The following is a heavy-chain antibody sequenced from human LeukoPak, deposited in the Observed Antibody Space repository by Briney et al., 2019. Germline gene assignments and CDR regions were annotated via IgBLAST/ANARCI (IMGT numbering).Heavy chain of an antibody. CDR2: IYYIGST. V-gene: IGHV4-39*01. Sequence: PSETLSLTCIVSGGSISSSSYSWGWIRQPPGKGLEWIGNIYYIGSTYYNPSLKSRVTIAIDTSKNQFSLKLSSVLAADTAVYYCARRRIRGGYDPYYFDYWGQGTLVTVSS. D-gene: IGHD3-22*01. J-gene: IGHJ4*02. CDR1: GGSISSSSYS. CDR3: ARRRIRGGYDPYYFDY.